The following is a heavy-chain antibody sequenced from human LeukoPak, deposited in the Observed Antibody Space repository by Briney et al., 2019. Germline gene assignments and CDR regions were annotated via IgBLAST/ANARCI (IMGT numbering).Heavy chain of an antibody. J-gene: IGHJ4*02. V-gene: IGHV3-23*01. Sequence: GGSLRLSCAASGFTFSSYAMNWVRQAPGKGLEWVSTISGSGDSTYYADSVRGRFTISRDNSKNTLYLQMNSLRAEDTAVYYCARIAPYYYDSSGYYYRGPFDYWGQGTLVTVSS. CDR2: ISGSGDST. CDR1: GFTFSSYA. D-gene: IGHD3-22*01. CDR3: ARIAPYYYDSSGYYYRGPFDY.